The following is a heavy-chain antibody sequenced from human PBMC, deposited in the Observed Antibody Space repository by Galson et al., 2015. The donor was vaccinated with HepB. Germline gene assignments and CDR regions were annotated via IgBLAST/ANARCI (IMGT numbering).Heavy chain of an antibody. Sequence: CKASGFMFTGYYLHWVRQVPGQRLEWMGRINPDGGATDYAQRFQDRVTLTSDTSINTAYMELRSLRPDDTAVYFCARDSDMDVWGTGTTVIVSS. CDR3: ARDSDMDV. CDR1: GFMFTGYY. CDR2: INPDGGAT. J-gene: IGHJ6*03. V-gene: IGHV1-2*06.